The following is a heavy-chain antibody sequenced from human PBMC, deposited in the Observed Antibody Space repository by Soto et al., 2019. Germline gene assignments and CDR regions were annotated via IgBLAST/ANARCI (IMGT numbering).Heavy chain of an antibody. D-gene: IGHD3-22*01. J-gene: IGHJ4*02. CDR3: AKEGSTMMVAYFDY. CDR2: ISYSDGST. V-gene: IGHV3-23*01. CDR1: GFTFRTSA. Sequence: PGGSLRLSCAASGFTFRTSAMSWVRQAPGKGLEWVSAISYSDGSTDYADSVKGRFTISRDNSKKMLYLHMSSLRAEDTAVYYCAKEGSTMMVAYFDYWGQGT.